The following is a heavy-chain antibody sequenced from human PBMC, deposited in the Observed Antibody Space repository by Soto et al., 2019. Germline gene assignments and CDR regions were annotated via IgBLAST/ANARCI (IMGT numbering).Heavy chain of an antibody. CDR2: MSGSGSSI. J-gene: IGHJ6*04. Sequence: EAQLLESGGGLVQPGEPRTLSCVASHFAFNLDAMTWVRQAPGKGLEWVLSMSGSGSSIYYADSVKGRFTITRDKSKETLYWQMRSLRAEDTAVYWCARDNWNGAYYGLDVWGKGTTVTVSA. V-gene: IGHV3-23*01. CDR1: HFAFNLDA. D-gene: IGHD1-20*01. CDR3: ARDNWNGAYYGLDV.